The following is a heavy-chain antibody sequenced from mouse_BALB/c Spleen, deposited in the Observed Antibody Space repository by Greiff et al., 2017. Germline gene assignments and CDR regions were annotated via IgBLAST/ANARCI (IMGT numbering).Heavy chain of an antibody. Sequence: VMLVEPGPGLVAPSQSLSSTCTVSGFSLTGYGVNWVRQPPGKGLEWLGMIWGDGSTDYNSALTSRLSISKDNSQSQVFLKMNSLQTDDTARYYCARDEGYVTWFAYWGQGTLVTVSA. V-gene: IGHV2-6-7*01. CDR2: IWGDGST. CDR1: GFSLTGYG. D-gene: IGHD2-3*01. CDR3: ARDEGYVTWFAY. J-gene: IGHJ3*01.